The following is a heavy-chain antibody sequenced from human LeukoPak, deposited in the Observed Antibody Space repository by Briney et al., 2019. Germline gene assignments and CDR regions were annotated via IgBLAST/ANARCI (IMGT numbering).Heavy chain of an antibody. CDR3: ARDLVTTVFYFDY. D-gene: IGHD4-17*01. V-gene: IGHV4-34*01. CDR2: INHSGST. J-gene: IGHJ4*02. Sequence: SETLSLTCAVYGGSFSGYYWSWIRQPPGKGLEWIGEINHSGSTNYNPSLKSRVTISVDTSKNQFPLKLSSVTAADTAVYYCARDLVTTVFYFDYWGQGTLVTVSS. CDR1: GGSFSGYY.